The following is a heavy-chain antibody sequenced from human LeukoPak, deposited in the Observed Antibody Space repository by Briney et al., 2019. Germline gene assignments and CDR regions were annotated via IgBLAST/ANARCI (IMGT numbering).Heavy chain of an antibody. CDR1: GGSISSSSYY. V-gene: IGHV4-39*07. Sequence: SETLSLTCTVSGGSISSSSYYWGWIRQPPGKGLEWIGYIYYSGSTYYNPSLKSRVTISVDTSKNQFSLKLSSVTAADTAVYYCARLKSPDYFDYWGQGTLVTVSS. J-gene: IGHJ4*02. CDR3: ARLKSPDYFDY. CDR2: IYYSGST.